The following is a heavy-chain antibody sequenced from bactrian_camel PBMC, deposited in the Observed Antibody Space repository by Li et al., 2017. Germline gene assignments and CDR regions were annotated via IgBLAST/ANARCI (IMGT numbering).Heavy chain of an antibody. V-gene: IGHV3S28*01. CDR3: AAVRGTYCPLRRNDYNY. CDR1: GNTYSAYC. CDR2: INTNYGGT. Sequence: QLVESGGGSVRAGGSLRVSCAVSGNTYSAYCLSWFRQAPEKEREWVASINTNYGGTNYADSVKGRFTISQDKAKNTVFLQMNSLKPEDTAMYYCAAVRGTYCPLRRNDYNYWGQGTQVTVS. D-gene: IGHD7*01. J-gene: IGHJ4*01.